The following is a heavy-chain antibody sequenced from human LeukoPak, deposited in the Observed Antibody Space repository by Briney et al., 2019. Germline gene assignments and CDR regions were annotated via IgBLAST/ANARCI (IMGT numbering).Heavy chain of an antibody. CDR2: ISGSGGST. CDR3: AKGPLDYDFWSGYSSLPRNNWFDP. V-gene: IGHV3-23*01. Sequence: PGGSLRLSCAASGFTFSSYAMSWVHQAPGKGLEWVSAISGSGGSTYYADSVKGRFTISRDNSKNTLYLQMNSLRAEDTAVYYCAKGPLDYDFWSGYSSLPRNNWFDPWGQGTLVTVSS. D-gene: IGHD3-3*01. J-gene: IGHJ5*02. CDR1: GFTFSSYA.